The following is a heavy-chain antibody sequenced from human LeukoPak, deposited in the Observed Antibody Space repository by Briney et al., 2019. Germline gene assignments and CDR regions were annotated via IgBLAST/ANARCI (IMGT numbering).Heavy chain of an antibody. CDR2: INSSGGST. CDR3: ARDRETLRYFDWLSGLDV. CDR1: GYTFTSYY. V-gene: IGHV1-46*01. D-gene: IGHD3-9*01. Sequence: GASVKLSCKASGYTFTSYYMHWVRQAPGQGLEWMGIINSSGGSTSYAQKFQGRVTMTRDTSTSTVYMELSSLRSEDTAVYYCARDRETLRYFDWLSGLDVWGQGTTVTVSS. J-gene: IGHJ6*02.